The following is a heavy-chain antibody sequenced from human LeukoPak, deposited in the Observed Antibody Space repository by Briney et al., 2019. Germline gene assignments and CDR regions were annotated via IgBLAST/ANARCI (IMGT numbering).Heavy chain of an antibody. CDR1: GGSISSYY. CDR3: ARSGMEWPAAPFDY. V-gene: IGHV4-59*01. J-gene: IGHJ4*02. Sequence: LETLSLTCTVSGGSISSYYWSWIRQPPGKGLEWIGYIYYSGSTNYNPSLESRVTISVDTSKNQFSLKLSSVTAADTAVYYCARSGMEWPAAPFDYWGQGTLVTVSS. D-gene: IGHD3-3*01. CDR2: IYYSGST.